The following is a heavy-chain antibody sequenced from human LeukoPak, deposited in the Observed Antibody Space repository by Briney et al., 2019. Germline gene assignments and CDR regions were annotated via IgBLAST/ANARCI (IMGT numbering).Heavy chain of an antibody. V-gene: IGHV3-23*01. J-gene: IGHJ4*02. CDR2: ISSSGDIT. D-gene: IGHD3-22*01. CDR1: GFTFNNYA. CDR3: AKDRPNYYESNGHYYRRNGDY. Sequence: GGSLRLSCAASGFTFNNYAMSWVRQALGKGLEWVSAISSSGDITFYADSVKGRFTISRDNSRYTLYLQMNSLRAEDAAVYYCAKDRPNYYESNGHYYRRNGDYWGQGTLVTVSS.